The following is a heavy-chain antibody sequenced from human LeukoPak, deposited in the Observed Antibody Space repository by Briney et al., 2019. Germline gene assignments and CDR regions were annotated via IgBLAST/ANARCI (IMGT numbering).Heavy chain of an antibody. CDR3: ARQRWDDSGSYFDY. D-gene: IGHD1-26*01. J-gene: IGHJ4*02. CDR2: IWYDGSNK. V-gene: IGHV3-33*01. CDR1: GFTFSSYG. Sequence: PGRSLRLSCAASGFTFSSYGMHWVRQAPGKGLGWVAVIWYDGSNKYYADSVKGRFTISRDNSKNTLYLQMNSLRAEDTAVYYCARQRWDDSGSYFDYWGQGTLVTVSS.